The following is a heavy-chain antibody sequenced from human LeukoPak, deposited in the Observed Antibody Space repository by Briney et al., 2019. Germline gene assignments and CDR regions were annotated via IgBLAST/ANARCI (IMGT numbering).Heavy chain of an antibody. J-gene: IGHJ3*02. CDR1: GFTFSNAW. D-gene: IGHD2-2*01. Sequence: GGSLRLSCAASGFTFSNAWMSWVRQAPGKGLEWVGRIKSKTDGGTTDYAATVKGRFTISRDDSKNTLYLQMNSLKTGDTAVYYCARIIVVVPAARSGLGAFDIWGQGTMVTVSS. CDR2: IKSKTDGGTT. V-gene: IGHV3-15*01. CDR3: ARIIVVVPAARSGLGAFDI.